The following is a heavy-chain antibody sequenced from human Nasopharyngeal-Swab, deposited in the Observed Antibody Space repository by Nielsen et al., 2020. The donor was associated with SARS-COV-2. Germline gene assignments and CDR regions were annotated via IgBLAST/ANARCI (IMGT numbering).Heavy chain of an antibody. CDR2: INHSGST. Sequence: WIRQPPGKGLEWIGEINHSGSTYYNPSLKSRVTISVDTSKNQFSLKLSSVTAADTAVYYCARRSDCSSTSCRSAFDIWGQGTMVTVSS. D-gene: IGHD2-2*01. CDR3: ARRSDCSSTSCRSAFDI. V-gene: IGHV4-34*01. J-gene: IGHJ3*02.